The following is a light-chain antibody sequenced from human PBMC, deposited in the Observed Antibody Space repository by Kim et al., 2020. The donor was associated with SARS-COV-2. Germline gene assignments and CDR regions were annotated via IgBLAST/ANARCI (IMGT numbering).Light chain of an antibody. Sequence: ASVGDRVTIACRASQGIGNYVDWYQQKPGKVPKHLIYAASTLQSGVPFRFSGSGSGTEFTLTISSLQPEDVATDYCQKYNSATLAIGGGTKVDIK. CDR2: AAS. CDR3: QKYNSATLA. J-gene: IGKJ4*01. V-gene: IGKV1-27*01. CDR1: QGIGNY.